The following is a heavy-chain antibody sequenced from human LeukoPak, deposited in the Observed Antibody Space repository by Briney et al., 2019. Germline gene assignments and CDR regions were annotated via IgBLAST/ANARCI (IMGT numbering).Heavy chain of an antibody. V-gene: IGHV4-34*01. CDR1: GGSFSGYY. CDR3: ARDPRGWFDP. CDR2: INHSGST. J-gene: IGHJ5*02. Sequence: SETLSLTCAVSGGSFSGYYWSWVRQPPGKGRERSGEINHSGSTNYNTSPKSRVTISVDTSKKKCSLKLSSVTAADTAVYYCARDPRGWFDPWGQGTLVTVSS. D-gene: IGHD3-10*01.